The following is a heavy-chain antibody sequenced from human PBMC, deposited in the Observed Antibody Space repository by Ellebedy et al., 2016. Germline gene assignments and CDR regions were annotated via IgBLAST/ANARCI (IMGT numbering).Heavy chain of an antibody. V-gene: IGHV4-31*03. D-gene: IGHD6-19*01. J-gene: IGHJ6*02. Sequence: SETLSLTCTVSGGSISSGGYYWSWIRQHPGKGLEWIGYIYYSGSTYYNPSLKSRVTISVDTSKNQFSLKLSSVTAADTAVYYCARGAKSSGFLYYYYYYGMDVWGQGTTVTVSS. CDR2: IYYSGST. CDR1: GGSISSGGYY. CDR3: ARGAKSSGFLYYYYYYGMDV.